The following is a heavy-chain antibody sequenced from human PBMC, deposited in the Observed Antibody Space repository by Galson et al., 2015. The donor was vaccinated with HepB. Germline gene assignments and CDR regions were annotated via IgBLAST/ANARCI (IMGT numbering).Heavy chain of an antibody. J-gene: IGHJ4*02. D-gene: IGHD4-23*01. CDR3: ARDVGTVVTPLLDY. V-gene: IGHV3-30*03. Sequence: SLRLSCAASGFTFSSYGMHWVRQAPGKGLEWVAVISYDGSNKYYADSVKGRFTISRDNSKNTLYLQMNSLRAADTAVYYCARDVGTVVTPLLDYWGQGTLVTVSS. CDR2: ISYDGSNK. CDR1: GFTFSSYG.